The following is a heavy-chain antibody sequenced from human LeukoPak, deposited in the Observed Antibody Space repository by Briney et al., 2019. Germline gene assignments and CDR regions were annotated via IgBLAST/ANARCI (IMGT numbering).Heavy chain of an antibody. J-gene: IGHJ5*02. CDR2: IHGSGST. CDR1: GDSISSGGYS. Sequence: SETLSLTCAVSGDSISSGGYSWSWIRQTPGKGLEWIAYIHGSGSTYNNPSLKTRLSISIDTSKNQFSLRLNSVTAADTALYYCARVVAAAGNNWFDPWGQGTLVTVSS. CDR3: ARVVAAAGNNWFDP. D-gene: IGHD6-13*01. V-gene: IGHV4-30-4*07.